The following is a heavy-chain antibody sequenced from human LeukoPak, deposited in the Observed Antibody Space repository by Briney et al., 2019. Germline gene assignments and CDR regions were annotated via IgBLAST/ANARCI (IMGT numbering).Heavy chain of an antibody. CDR2: IYYNGRT. CDR1: GGSISSYY. V-gene: IGHV4-59*01. CDR3: ARSNPGVVTAILDDAFDI. Sequence: SETLSLTCTVSGGSISSYYWSWIRQPPGKGLEWIGYIYYNGRTNYIPSLKSRVTISVDTSKNQFSLKMRSVTAADTAVYYCARSNPGVVTAILDDAFDIWGQGTMVTVSS. D-gene: IGHD2-21*02. J-gene: IGHJ3*02.